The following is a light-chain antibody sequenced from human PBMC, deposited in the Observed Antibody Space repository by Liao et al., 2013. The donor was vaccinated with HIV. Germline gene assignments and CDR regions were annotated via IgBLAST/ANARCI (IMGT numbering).Light chain of an antibody. CDR2: QDS. J-gene: IGLJ1*01. CDR1: DLGDRY. V-gene: IGLV3-1*01. Sequence: SFELTQPPSVSVSPGQTASITCSGNDLGDRYVSWYQQRPGQSPVLVIYQDSKRPSGIHERFSGSNSGNTATLTIRGTQAVDEADYFCQAWDSSTGVFGTGTKVIVL. CDR3: QAWDSSTGV.